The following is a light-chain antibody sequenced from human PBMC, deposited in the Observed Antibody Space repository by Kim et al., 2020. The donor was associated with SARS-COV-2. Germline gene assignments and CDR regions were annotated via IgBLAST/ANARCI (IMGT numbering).Light chain of an antibody. CDR3: SSYAGSNSWV. V-gene: IGLV2-8*01. J-gene: IGLJ3*02. Sequence: QSALSQPPSASGSLGQSVTISCTGSSSDVGGYKYVSCYQQQPGKAPKLMIYAVTKRPAGVPDRFSGSKSGNTASLTVSGLQAEDEADYYCSSYAGSNSWVFGGGTKVTVL. CDR1: SSDVGGYKY. CDR2: AVT.